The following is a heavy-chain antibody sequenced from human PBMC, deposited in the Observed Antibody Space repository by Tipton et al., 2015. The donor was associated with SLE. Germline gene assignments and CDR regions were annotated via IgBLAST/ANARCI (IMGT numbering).Heavy chain of an antibody. CDR2: IYYSGST. V-gene: IGHV4-39*07. CDR1: GGSISSSSYY. Sequence: TLSLTCTVSGGSISSSSYYWGWIRQPPGKGLEWIGSIYYSGSTYYNPSLKSRVTISVDTSKNQFSLKLSPVTAADTAVYYCVLGQVAFDIWGQGTMVTVSS. CDR3: VLGQVAFDI. J-gene: IGHJ3*02.